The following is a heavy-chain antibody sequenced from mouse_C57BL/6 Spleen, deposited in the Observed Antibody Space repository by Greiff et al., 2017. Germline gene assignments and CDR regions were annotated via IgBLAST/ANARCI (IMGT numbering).Heavy chain of an antibody. V-gene: IGHV1-19*01. Sequence: EVQLQQSGPVLVKPGASVKMSCKASGYTFTDYYMNWVKQSHGKSLEWIGVINPYNGGTSYNQKFKGKATLTVDKSSSTAYMELNSLTSEDSAVYYCARGAVVADYFDYWGQGTTLTVSS. D-gene: IGHD1-1*01. CDR3: ARGAVVADYFDY. CDR1: GYTFTDYY. J-gene: IGHJ2*01. CDR2: INPYNGGT.